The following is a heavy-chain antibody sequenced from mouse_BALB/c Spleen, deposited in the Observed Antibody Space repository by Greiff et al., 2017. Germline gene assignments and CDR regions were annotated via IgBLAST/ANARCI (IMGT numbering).Heavy chain of an antibody. CDR1: GFSLTGYG. D-gene: IGHD1-1*01. V-gene: IGHV2-6-7*01. CDR2: IWGDGST. Sequence: QVQLKQSGPGLVAPSQSLSITCTVPGFSLTGYGVNWVRQPPGKGLEWLGMIWGDGSTDYNSALKSRLSISKDNSKSQVFLKMNSLQTDDTARYYCAREYYGSSLDYWGQGTTLTVSS. CDR3: AREYYGSSLDY. J-gene: IGHJ2*01.